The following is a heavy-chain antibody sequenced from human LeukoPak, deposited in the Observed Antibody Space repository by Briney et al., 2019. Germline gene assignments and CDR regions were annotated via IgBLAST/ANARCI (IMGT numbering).Heavy chain of an antibody. CDR2: ISGSGGST. Sequence: GGSLRLSCAASGFTFSSYGMSWVRQAPGKGLEWVSAISGSGGSTYYADSVKGRFTISRDNSKNTLYLQMNSLRAEDTAVYYCAKLGGSYYYDSSGYYYPNYFDYWGQGTLVTVSS. CDR3: AKLGGSYYYDSSGYYYPNYFDY. D-gene: IGHD3-22*01. J-gene: IGHJ4*02. V-gene: IGHV3-23*01. CDR1: GFTFSSYG.